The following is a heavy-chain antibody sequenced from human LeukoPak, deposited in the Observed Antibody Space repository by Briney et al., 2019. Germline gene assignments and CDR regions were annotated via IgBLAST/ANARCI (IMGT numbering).Heavy chain of an antibody. J-gene: IGHJ3*01. D-gene: IGHD4-17*01. Sequence: SETLSLTCTVSGGSISSSSYHWGWIRQPPGKGLEWIGSIYYSGSTYYNPSLKSRVTISVDTSKNQFSLKLSSVTAADTAVYYCARPLCERAATTCGFHLWGQGTMVTVSS. V-gene: IGHV4-39*01. CDR1: GGSISSSSYH. CDR2: IYYSGST. CDR3: ARPLCERAATTCGFHL.